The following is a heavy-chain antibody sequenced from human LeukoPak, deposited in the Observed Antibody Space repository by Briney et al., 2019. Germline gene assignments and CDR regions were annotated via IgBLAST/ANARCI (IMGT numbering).Heavy chain of an antibody. V-gene: IGHV3-30-3*01. D-gene: IGHD4-23*01. Sequence: WVRQAPGKGLEWVAVISYDGSNKYYADSVKGRFTISRDNSKNTLYLQMNSLRAEDTAVYYCARDDYGGNSRGASGSLDYWGQGTLVTVSS. CDR3: ARDDYGGNSRGASGSLDY. J-gene: IGHJ4*02. CDR2: ISYDGSNK.